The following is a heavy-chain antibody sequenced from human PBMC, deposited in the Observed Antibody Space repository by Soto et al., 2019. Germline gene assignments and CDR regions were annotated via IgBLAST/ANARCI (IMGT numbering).Heavy chain of an antibody. D-gene: IGHD6-6*01. V-gene: IGHV3-33*01. Sequence: QVQLVDSGGGVVQPGTSLRLSCEVSGFPLSDYGMHWVRQAPGKGLEWVAVLWRDGANSFYAGSVMGRFTVSRDTSKNTLFLEVERVRGDDTGVCYCARELEYYDYFGLDVWGQGTKVIVSS. CDR3: ARELEYYDYFGLDV. CDR1: GFPLSDYG. J-gene: IGHJ6*02. CDR2: LWRDGANS.